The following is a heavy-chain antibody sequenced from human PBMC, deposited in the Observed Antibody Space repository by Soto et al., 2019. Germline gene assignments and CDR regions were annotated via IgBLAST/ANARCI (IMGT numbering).Heavy chain of an antibody. CDR2: VGAHSGHT. D-gene: IGHD6-13*01. V-gene: IGHV1-18*01. CDR1: GYNFTRFG. J-gene: IGHJ6*02. Sequence: QFQLVQSGAEVKKPGASVKVSCKASGYNFTRFGISWVRQAPGHGLEWMGWVGAHSGHTRQAQKLQGRLTTTTDASKNTAYIDLSSLTSDVTALYYCGRAGQHRAQEESCQFDGMDVWGQGTTVIVSS. CDR3: GRAGQHRAQEESCQFDGMDV.